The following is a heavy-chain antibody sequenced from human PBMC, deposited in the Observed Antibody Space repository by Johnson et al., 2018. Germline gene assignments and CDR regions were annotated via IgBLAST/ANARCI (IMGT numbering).Heavy chain of an antibody. CDR2: ISYDGSNK. CDR1: GFTFSSYG. J-gene: IGHJ3*02. D-gene: IGHD6-19*01. Sequence: QVQLVQSGGGVVQPGRSLRLSCAASGFTFSSYGMHWVRQAPGKGLEWVAVISYDGSNKYYADSVKGPFTLSRDNSKNTRYLQMNSLRAEDTAVYYCAKGTAELWLVFAFDIWGQGTMVTVAS. CDR3: AKGTAELWLVFAFDI. V-gene: IGHV3-30*18.